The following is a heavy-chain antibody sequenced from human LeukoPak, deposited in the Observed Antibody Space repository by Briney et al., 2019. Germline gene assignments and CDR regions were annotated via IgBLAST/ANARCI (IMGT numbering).Heavy chain of an antibody. J-gene: IGHJ4*02. D-gene: IGHD2/OR15-2a*01. CDR3: ARVRDYLFDY. CDR1: GYTFTSHG. Sequence: ASVRVSCKASGYTFTSHGISWVRQAPGQGLEWMGWIRPSTGDTDYALNLQGRVTLTTDTSTSTAYMELRSLRSDDTAVYYCARVRDYLFDYWGQGTLVTVSS. V-gene: IGHV1-18*01. CDR2: IRPSTGDT.